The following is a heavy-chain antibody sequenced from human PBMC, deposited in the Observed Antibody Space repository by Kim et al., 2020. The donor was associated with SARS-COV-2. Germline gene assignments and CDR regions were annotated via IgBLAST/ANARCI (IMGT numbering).Heavy chain of an antibody. D-gene: IGHD3-22*01. CDR1: GGSISSYY. CDR3: ARVKGHYYNSSGKGFDY. J-gene: IGHJ4*02. Sequence: SETLSLTCTVSGGSISSYYWNWIRQPPGKGLEWIGFIYYSGSTNYNPSLKSRVTISLDTSKNQFSLKLSSVTAADTAVYYCARVKGHYYNSSGKGFDYWGQGTLVSVSS. CDR2: IYYSGST. V-gene: IGHV4-59*01.